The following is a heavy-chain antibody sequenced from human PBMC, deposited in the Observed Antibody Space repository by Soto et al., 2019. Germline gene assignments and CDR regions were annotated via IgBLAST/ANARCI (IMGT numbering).Heavy chain of an antibody. CDR2: IYWDDDK. CDR1: GFSLSASGVG. CDR3: ARKGPEDWPLDY. D-gene: IGHD3-9*01. V-gene: IGHV2-5*02. Sequence: SGPTLVNPTQTLTLTCNFSGFSLSASGVGVGWIRQPPGKALEWLALIYWDDDKHYSPSLKNRLTITKDTSKNQVVLTMTNMDPMDTGTYYCARKGPEDWPLDYWGQGTLVTVSS. J-gene: IGHJ4*02.